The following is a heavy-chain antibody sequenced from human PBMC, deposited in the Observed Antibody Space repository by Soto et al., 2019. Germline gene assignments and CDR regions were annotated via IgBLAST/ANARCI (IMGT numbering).Heavy chain of an antibody. V-gene: IGHV1-3*04. CDR3: ARAGDDCSAANCYVIDY. CDR2: INSGKGNT. J-gene: IGHJ4*02. D-gene: IGHD2-2*01. CDR1: GYTFTRYA. Sequence: QVQLVQSGAEVKKPGASVKVSCKASGYTFTRYAMHWVRQAPGQRLEWMGWINSGKGNTKYSEKFQGRVTITSDTSASTAYMDLSSLRSEDTAMYYCARAGDDCSAANCYVIDYXXXXTXXTVSS.